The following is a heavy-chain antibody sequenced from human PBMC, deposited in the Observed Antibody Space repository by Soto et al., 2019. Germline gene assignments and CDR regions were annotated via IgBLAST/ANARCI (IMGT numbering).Heavy chain of an antibody. J-gene: IGHJ4*02. D-gene: IGHD3-10*01. CDR2: IHYSGST. V-gene: IGHV4-59*08. Sequence: SETLSLTCTVSGDSISSYYWGWIRQPPGKGLEWIGYIHYSGSTNYNPSLKSRVTISVDTPKNQFSLKLRSVTAADTAVYYCESSESYDQSDYWGQGTLVTVSS. CDR3: ESSESYDQSDY. CDR1: GDSISSYY.